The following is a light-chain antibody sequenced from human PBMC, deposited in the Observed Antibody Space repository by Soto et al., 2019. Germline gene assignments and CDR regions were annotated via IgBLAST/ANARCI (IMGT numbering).Light chain of an antibody. Sequence: QSVLTQPPSASGTPGQRVTICCSGSSSNIGSNTVNWYQQLPGTAPKLLIYSHNQRPSGVPDRFSGSKSGTSASLAISGLQSEDEADYYCAAWDDSLNGYVVFGGGTKLTVL. CDR2: SHN. V-gene: IGLV1-44*01. CDR3: AAWDDSLNGYVV. CDR1: SSNIGSNT. J-gene: IGLJ2*01.